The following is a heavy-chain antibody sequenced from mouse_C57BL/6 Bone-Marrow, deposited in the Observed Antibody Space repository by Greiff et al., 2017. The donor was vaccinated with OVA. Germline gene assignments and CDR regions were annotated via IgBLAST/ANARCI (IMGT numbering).Heavy chain of an antibody. D-gene: IGHD3-3*01. CDR1: GYSFTSYY. J-gene: IGHJ2*01. CDR2: IYPGSGNT. V-gene: IGHV1-66*01. Sequence: VQLQQSGPELVKPGASVKISCKASGYSFTSYYIHWVKQRPGQGLEWIGWIYPGSGNTKYNEKFKGKATLTAGTSSSTAYMQLSSLTSEDSAVYYCARMGQRYYFDYWGQGTTLTVSS. CDR3: ARMGQRYYFDY.